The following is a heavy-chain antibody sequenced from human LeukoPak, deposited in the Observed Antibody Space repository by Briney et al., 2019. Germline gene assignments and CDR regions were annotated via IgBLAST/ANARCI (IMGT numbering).Heavy chain of an antibody. CDR1: GFTFSSYW. Sequence: GGSLRLSCAASGFTFSSYWMSWVRQAPGKGLEWVANIKQEGSEKYYVDSVKGRFTISRDNAKNSLYLQMNSLRAEDTAVYYCAREQWLVLYDYWGQGTLVTVSS. J-gene: IGHJ4*02. V-gene: IGHV3-7*01. CDR3: AREQWLVLYDY. D-gene: IGHD6-19*01. CDR2: IKQEGSEK.